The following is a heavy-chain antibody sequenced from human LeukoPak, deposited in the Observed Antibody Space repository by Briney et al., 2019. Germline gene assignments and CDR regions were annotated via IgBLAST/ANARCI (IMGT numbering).Heavy chain of an antibody. Sequence: PGGSLRLSCAASGFTFSDAWMNWVRQDPGKGLEWVGHIRSETDGGTTDYAAPVKGRFTISRDDSKSTLFLHMNSLKPEDTAVYYCTTAAFHWGLGTLVTVSS. V-gene: IGHV3-15*01. J-gene: IGHJ1*01. CDR2: IRSETDGGTT. CDR3: TTAAFH. CDR1: GFTFSDAW. D-gene: IGHD6-25*01.